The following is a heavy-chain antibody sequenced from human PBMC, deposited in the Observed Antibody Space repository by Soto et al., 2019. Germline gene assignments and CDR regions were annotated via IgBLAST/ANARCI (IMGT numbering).Heavy chain of an antibody. V-gene: IGHV4-34*01. D-gene: IGHD3-10*01. CDR3: ARASVQYGSGTYEGGYYYFDY. J-gene: IGHJ4*02. Sequence: PSETLSLTCADSGGSFSGYYWAWIRQPPGKGLECIGQISYSGSTNYNPSLKSRVFISVGTSNNQFSLELSSVTAADTAVYYCARASVQYGSGTYEGGYYYFDYWGQGTLVTVSS. CDR1: GGSFSGYY. CDR2: ISYSGST.